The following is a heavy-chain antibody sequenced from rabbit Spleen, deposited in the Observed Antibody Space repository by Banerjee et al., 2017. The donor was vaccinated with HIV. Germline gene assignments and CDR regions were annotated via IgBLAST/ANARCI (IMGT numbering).Heavy chain of an antibody. Sequence: QSLEESGGDLVKPGASLTLTCTASGFSFSSSDYMCWVRQAPGKGLEWIGIIYAARGTTDYASWVKGRFTISKASSTTVTLQMTSLTAADTATYFCARDLDGVIGWNFGWWGPGTLVTVS. CDR1: GFSFSSSDY. CDR2: IYAARGTT. CDR3: ARDLDGVIGWNFGW. V-gene: IGHV1S40*01. J-gene: IGHJ6*01. D-gene: IGHD4-1*01.